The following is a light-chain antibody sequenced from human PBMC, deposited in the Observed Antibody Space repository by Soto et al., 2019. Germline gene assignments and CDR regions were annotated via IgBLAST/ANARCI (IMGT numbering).Light chain of an antibody. CDR1: QSVSSSY. CDR2: GAS. J-gene: IGKJ1*01. V-gene: IGKV3-20*01. CDR3: QQYGSSPWT. Sequence: ENGLSQYPPTLSLYPGERATLPCRASQSVSSSYLAWYQQKPGQAPRLLIYGASSRATGIPDRFSGSGSGTDFTLTISRLEPEDFAVYYCQQYGSSPWTFGQGTKVDIK.